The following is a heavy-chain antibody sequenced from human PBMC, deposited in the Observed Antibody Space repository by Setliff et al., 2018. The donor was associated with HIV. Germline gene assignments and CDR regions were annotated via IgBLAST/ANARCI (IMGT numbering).Heavy chain of an antibody. CDR3: VRGDVAFLGVLSPLAV. D-gene: IGHD1-26*01. J-gene: IGHJ3*01. V-gene: IGHV3-30-3*01. Sequence: GGSLRLSCAASTFPFSNYDIQWVRQAPGKGLEWVAFVSFEGGNKYYADPVKGRFTISRDISKNTVYLQMNSLRPEDTAAYFCVRGDVAFLGVLSPLAVWGQGTMVTVSS. CDR1: TFPFSNYD. CDR2: VSFEGGNK.